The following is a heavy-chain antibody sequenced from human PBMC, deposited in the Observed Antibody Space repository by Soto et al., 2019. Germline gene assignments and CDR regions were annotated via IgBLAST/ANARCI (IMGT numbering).Heavy chain of an antibody. D-gene: IGHD2-15*01. Sequence: KVFCKASVGTFSSYAISWVRQAPGQGLEWMGGIIPIFGTANYAQKFQGRVTITADESTSTAYMELSSLRSEDTAVYHCARGPVDCSGGSCYSNYWGQGTLVTVSS. CDR3: ARGPVDCSGGSCYSNY. J-gene: IGHJ4*02. V-gene: IGHV1-69*01. CDR2: IIPIFGTA. CDR1: VGTFSSYA.